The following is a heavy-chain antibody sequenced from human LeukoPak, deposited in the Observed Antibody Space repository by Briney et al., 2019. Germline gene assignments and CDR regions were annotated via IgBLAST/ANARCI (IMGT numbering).Heavy chain of an antibody. CDR2: ISTSSSTI. CDR3: ARDYRSSSGWTVDY. CDR1: GFTLSSYA. J-gene: IGHJ4*02. V-gene: IGHV3-48*02. D-gene: IGHD6-19*01. Sequence: GGSLRLSCAASGFTLSSYAMSWVRQAPGKGLEWVSYISTSSSTIYYADSVKGRFTISRDNAKNSLYLQMNSLRDEDTAVYYCARDYRSSSGWTVDYWGQGTLVTVSS.